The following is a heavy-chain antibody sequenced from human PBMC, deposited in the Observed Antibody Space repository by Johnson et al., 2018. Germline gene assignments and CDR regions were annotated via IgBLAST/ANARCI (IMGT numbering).Heavy chain of an antibody. J-gene: IGHJ3*02. D-gene: IGHD5-18*01. V-gene: IGHV3-15*01. CDR2: IKSKTDGGTT. CDR3: AGVGPGYSYGYPQNAVDI. CDR1: GFTFSSYS. Sequence: VQLVESGGGLVKPGGSLRLSCAASGFTFSSYSMNWVRQAPGKGLEWVGRIKSKTDGGTTDYVAPVKGRFTISRDDSKNTLYLKMNGLKTEDTAVYYWAGVGPGYSYGYPQNAVDIWGQGTMVTVSS.